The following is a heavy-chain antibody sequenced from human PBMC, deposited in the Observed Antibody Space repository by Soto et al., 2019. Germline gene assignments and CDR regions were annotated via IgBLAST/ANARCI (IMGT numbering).Heavy chain of an antibody. J-gene: IGHJ4*02. CDR2: IVVGSGNT. CDR1: GFTFTSSA. Sequence: QMQLVQSGPEVKKPGTSVKVSCKASGFTFTSSAVQWVRQARGQRLEWIGWIVVGSGNTNYAQKFQERVTITRDMSTSTAYMGLSSLRSEDTAVYYCAADQPNTVTVFAPRLWGQGTLVTVSS. CDR3: AADQPNTVTVFAPRL. D-gene: IGHD4-17*01. V-gene: IGHV1-58*01.